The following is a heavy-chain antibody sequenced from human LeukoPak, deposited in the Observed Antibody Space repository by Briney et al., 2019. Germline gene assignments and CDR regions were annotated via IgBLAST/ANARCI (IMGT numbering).Heavy chain of an antibody. CDR3: ARERQDTILHSGAFDI. V-gene: IGHV3-23*01. J-gene: IGHJ3*02. Sequence: GGSLRLSCPASGFTFNTSAMSWVRQAPGKGLEWVSGISGSGRNTYYAESVKGRFTISRDNSKNTLYLQMNSLRAEDTAVYFCARERQDTILHSGAFDIWGQGTMVTVSS. CDR2: ISGSGRNT. D-gene: IGHD2-21*01. CDR1: GFTFNTSA.